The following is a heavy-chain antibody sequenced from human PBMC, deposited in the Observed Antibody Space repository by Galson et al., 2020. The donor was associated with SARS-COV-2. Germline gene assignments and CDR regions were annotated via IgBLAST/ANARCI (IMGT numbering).Heavy chain of an antibody. D-gene: IGHD6-13*01. CDR1: RFTFSNFE. J-gene: IGHJ5*02. CDR3: ARGYSSSWYWFDP. V-gene: IGHV3-48*03. CDR2: ISSRGTTI. Sequence: GGSLRLSCVGSRFTFSNFEMNWVRQAPGKGLEWVSYISSRGTTIYYADSVKGRFTISRDNAKNSLYLQMTSLTADDTAVYYCARGYSSSWYWFDPWGQGTLVTVSS.